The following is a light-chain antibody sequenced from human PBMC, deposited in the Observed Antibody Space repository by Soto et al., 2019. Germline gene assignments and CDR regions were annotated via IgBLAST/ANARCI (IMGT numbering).Light chain of an antibody. CDR1: QSVNSW. CDR3: HPYNSYHT. CDR2: DAS. Sequence: SQMAPSPSTLSAFVGDRVTITCRASQSVNSWLAWYQQRPGKAPKLLIYDASTLESGVPSRFSGSGSGTEFTLTISSLQPDDFATYYCHPYNSYHTFGGGTKVDIK. J-gene: IGKJ4*01. V-gene: IGKV1-5*01.